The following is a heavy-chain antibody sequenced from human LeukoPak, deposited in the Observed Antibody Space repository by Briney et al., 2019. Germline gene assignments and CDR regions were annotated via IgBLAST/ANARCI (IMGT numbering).Heavy chain of an antibody. D-gene: IGHD7-27*01. J-gene: IGHJ4*02. CDR2: IYSSGSI. CDR1: GGSICSYS. V-gene: IGHV4-4*07. CDR3: ARRGVEDRTTTGENYFDY. Sequence: SETLSLTCTVSGGSICSYSWNWIRQPAGKGLEWIGRIYSSGSINYNPSLKSRVTMSVDTSQNQFSLKLSSVTAADTAVYYCARRGVEDRTTTGENYFDYWGQGTLVTVSS.